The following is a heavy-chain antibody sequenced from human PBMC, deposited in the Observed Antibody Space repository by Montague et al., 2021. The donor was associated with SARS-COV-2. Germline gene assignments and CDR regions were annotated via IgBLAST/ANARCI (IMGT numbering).Heavy chain of an antibody. V-gene: IGHV4-39*01. Sequence: SETLSLTCSVSGGSFDSDNFFGGWIRQPPGKRLEWIGVISNGGRTFDNPSLKSRVTISVHTSSNQLSLNVKSVTAADTAVYYCARHRRYDVVTYYPDFWGQGILVTVSS. CDR3: ARHRRYDVVTYYPDF. D-gene: IGHD3-9*01. CDR2: ISNGGRT. J-gene: IGHJ4*02. CDR1: GGSFDSDNFF.